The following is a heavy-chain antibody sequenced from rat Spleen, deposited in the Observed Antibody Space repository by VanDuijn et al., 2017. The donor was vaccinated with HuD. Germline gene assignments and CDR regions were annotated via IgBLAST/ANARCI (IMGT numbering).Heavy chain of an antibody. CDR1: GFTFSDYY. CDR2: IRSDGGRN. J-gene: IGHJ2*01. Sequence: EVQLVESDGGLVQPGRSLKLSCAASGFTFSDYYMAWVRQAPTKGLEWVATIRSDGGRNFYRDSVKGRFTISRDNAKSFLQMDSLRSGDTATYYCARLTTAFDYWGQGVMVTVSS. CDR3: ARLTTAFDY. D-gene: IGHD1-10*01. V-gene: IGHV5-29*01.